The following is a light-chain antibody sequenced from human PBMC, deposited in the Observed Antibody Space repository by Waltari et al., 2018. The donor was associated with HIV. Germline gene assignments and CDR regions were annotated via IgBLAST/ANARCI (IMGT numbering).Light chain of an antibody. Sequence: QYALTHPASVSGSPGQSITITWSGTSPDAGAYNYGSWYQQHPGKAPKLMIYDVRNRPSGVSNRFSGSKSGNTASLTISGLQAEDEADYYCSSYTSSSTLVFGGGTKLTVL. J-gene: IGLJ2*01. CDR1: SPDAGAYNY. CDR2: DVR. CDR3: SSYTSSSTLV. V-gene: IGLV2-14*01.